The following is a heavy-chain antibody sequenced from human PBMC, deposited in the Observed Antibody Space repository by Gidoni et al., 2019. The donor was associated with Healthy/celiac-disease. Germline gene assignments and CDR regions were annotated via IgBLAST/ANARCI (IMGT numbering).Heavy chain of an antibody. CDR3: ARDRRGSGFDY. CDR1: GFTFSSYG. Sequence: VQLVESGGGVVQPGRSLRLSCAASGFTFSSYGMHWVRQAPGKGLEWVAVIWDDGSNKYYADSVKGRFTISRDNSKNTLYLQMNSRRAEDTAVYYCARDRRGSGFDYWGQGTLVTVSS. V-gene: IGHV3-33*01. D-gene: IGHD6-19*01. CDR2: IWDDGSNK. J-gene: IGHJ4*02.